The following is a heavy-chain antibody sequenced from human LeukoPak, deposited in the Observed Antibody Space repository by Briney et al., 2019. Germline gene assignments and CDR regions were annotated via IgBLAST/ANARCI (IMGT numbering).Heavy chain of an antibody. D-gene: IGHD1-20*01. Sequence: GGSLRLSCAASGFTFDDYAMHWVRQAPGKGLVWVSRINTDGSSTSYADSVKGRFTISRDNAKNTLYLQMNSLRAEDTAVYYCARMGVYNWELPDFYYYMDVWGKGTTVTVSS. V-gene: IGHV3-74*01. CDR3: ARMGVYNWELPDFYYYMDV. J-gene: IGHJ6*03. CDR2: INTDGSST. CDR1: GFTFDDYA.